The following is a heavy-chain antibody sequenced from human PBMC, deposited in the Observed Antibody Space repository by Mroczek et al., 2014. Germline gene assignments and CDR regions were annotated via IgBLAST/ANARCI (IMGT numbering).Heavy chain of an antibody. CDR3: ARDYYGSGRRFDY. J-gene: IGHJ4*02. CDR1: GFTFSSYS. Sequence: EVQLVETGGGLVKPGGSLRLSCAASGFTFSSYSMNWVRQAPGKGLEWVSSSSSSSSYIYYADSVKGRFTISRDNAKNSLYLQMNSLRAEDTAVYYCARDYYGSGRRFDYWGQGTLVTVSS. D-gene: IGHD3-10*01. V-gene: IGHV3-21*01. CDR2: SSSSSSYI.